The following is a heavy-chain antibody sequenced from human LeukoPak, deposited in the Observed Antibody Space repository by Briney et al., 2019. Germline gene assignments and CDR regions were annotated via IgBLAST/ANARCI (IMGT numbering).Heavy chain of an antibody. V-gene: IGHV3-48*01. CDR2: IWDSSRIT. CDR1: GFTFGSFS. J-gene: IGHJ4*02. Sequence: GGSLRLSCAASGFTFGSFSMNWVRQAPGKGLQWLSYIWDSSRITYQADSVKGRFTISRDNSKNTLYLQMSSLRAEDTAVYHCAKDKSYAFDYWGQGTLVTVSS. D-gene: IGHD2-2*01. CDR3: AKDKSYAFDY.